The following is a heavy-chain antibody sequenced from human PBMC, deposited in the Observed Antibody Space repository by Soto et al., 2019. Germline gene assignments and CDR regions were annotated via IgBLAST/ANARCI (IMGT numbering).Heavy chain of an antibody. CDR1: GFTFSSHD. Sequence: QVQLVESGGGAVQPGRSLRLSCAASGFTFSSHDMHWVRQAPGKRLEWLAIVSKDGSSRYYADSVRGRFTISRDNSKDQLYLERNSLRDQDTAVYYCATGLATVTPYYFAYWGQGTQVPVSS. CDR2: VSKDGSSR. V-gene: IGHV3-30*03. D-gene: IGHD4-4*01. J-gene: IGHJ4*02. CDR3: ATGLATVTPYYFAY.